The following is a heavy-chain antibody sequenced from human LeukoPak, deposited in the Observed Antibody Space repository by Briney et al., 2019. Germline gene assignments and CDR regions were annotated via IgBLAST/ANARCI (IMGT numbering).Heavy chain of an antibody. Sequence: PSETLSLTCAVYGGSFSGYYWSWIRQPPGKGLEWIGEINHSGSTNYNPSLKSRVTISVDTSKNQFSLKLSSVTAADTAVYYCARGHSATAIAIDAFDIWGQGTMVTVSS. J-gene: IGHJ3*02. V-gene: IGHV4-34*01. CDR3: ARGHSATAIAIDAFDI. CDR2: INHSGST. CDR1: GGSFSGYY. D-gene: IGHD2-21*02.